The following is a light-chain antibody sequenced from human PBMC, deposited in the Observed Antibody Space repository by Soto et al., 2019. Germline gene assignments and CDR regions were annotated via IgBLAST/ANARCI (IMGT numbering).Light chain of an antibody. Sequence: DIQMTQSPSSLSASVGDRVTITCRASQDISPYLAWYQQKSGKVPELLIDSASTLQSGVPSRFSGSGSGADFTLTISSLQPEDIATYYCQKYDSAPLTFGGGTKVDIK. CDR2: SAS. CDR3: QKYDSAPLT. CDR1: QDISPY. J-gene: IGKJ4*01. V-gene: IGKV1-27*01.